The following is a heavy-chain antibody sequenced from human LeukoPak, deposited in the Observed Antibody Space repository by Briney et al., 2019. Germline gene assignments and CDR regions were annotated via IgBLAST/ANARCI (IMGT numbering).Heavy chain of an antibody. CDR2: IYYSGST. Sequence: PSETLSLTCTVSGGSISSSSYYWGWIRQPPGKGLEWIGSIYYSGSTYYNPSLKSRVTISVDTSKNQFSLKLSSVTAADTAVYYCARVGTVTHRVFDYWGQGTLVTVSS. D-gene: IGHD4-17*01. V-gene: IGHV4-39*07. CDR3: ARVGTVTHRVFDY. J-gene: IGHJ4*02. CDR1: GGSISSSSYY.